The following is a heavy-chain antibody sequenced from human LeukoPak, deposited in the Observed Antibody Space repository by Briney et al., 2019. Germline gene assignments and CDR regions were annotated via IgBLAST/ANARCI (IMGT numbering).Heavy chain of an antibody. Sequence: ASVKVSCKASGYTFTSYYMHWVRQAPGQGLEWMGIINPSGGSTSYAQKFQGRVTMTRDMSTSTVYMELSSLRSDDTAVYYCARGTGAATAGWYYYYYMDVWGKGTTVTISS. CDR3: ARGTGAATAGWYYYYYMDV. CDR1: GYTFTSYY. J-gene: IGHJ6*03. V-gene: IGHV1-46*01. D-gene: IGHD1-26*01. CDR2: INPSGGST.